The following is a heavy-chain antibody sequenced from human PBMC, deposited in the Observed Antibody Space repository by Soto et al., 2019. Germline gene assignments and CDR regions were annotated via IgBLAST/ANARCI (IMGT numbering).Heavy chain of an antibody. V-gene: IGHV4-61*01. CDR1: GGSVSSGSYY. Sequence: SETLSLTCTVSGGSVSSGSYYWSWIRQPPGKGLEWIGYIYYSGSTNYNPSLKSRVTISVDTSKNQFSLKLSSVTAADTAVYHCARDLIAVPGTPLTFDPWGQGTLVTVSS. D-gene: IGHD6-19*01. CDR2: IYYSGST. J-gene: IGHJ5*02. CDR3: ARDLIAVPGTPLTFDP.